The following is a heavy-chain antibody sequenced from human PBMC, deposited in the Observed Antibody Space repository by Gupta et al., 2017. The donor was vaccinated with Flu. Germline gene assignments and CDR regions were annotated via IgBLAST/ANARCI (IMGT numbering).Heavy chain of an antibody. CDR2: IWYDGSNE. CDR3: ARDKEVATSYYFDY. D-gene: IGHD5-12*01. CDR1: GFTFSNYG. V-gene: IGHV3-33*01. J-gene: IGHJ4*02. Sequence: QVQLVESGGGVVQPGRSLRLSCAASGFTFSNYGMHWVRQAPGKVLEWVAVIWYDGSNEYYADSVKGRFTISRDNSKNTLYLQMNSLRAEDTAVYYCARDKEVATSYYFDYWGQGTLVTVSS.